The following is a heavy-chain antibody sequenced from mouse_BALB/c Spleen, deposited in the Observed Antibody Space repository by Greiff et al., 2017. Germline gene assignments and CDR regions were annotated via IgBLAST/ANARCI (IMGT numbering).Heavy chain of an antibody. V-gene: IGHV5-6-5*01. CDR1: GFTFSSYA. J-gene: IGHJ2*01. CDR3: ARGIYYGYVFDY. D-gene: IGHD2-2*01. CDR2: ISSGGST. Sequence: EVQLVESGGGLVKPGGSLKLSCAASGFTFSSYAMSWVRQTPEKRLEWVASISSGGSTYYPDSVKGRFTISRDNARNILYLQMSSLRSEDTAMYYCARGIYYGYVFDYWGQGTTLTVSS.